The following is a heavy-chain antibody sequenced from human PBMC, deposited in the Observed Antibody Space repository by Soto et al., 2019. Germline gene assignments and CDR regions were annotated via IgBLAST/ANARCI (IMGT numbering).Heavy chain of an antibody. CDR1: GGSISSSSYY. V-gene: IGHV4-39*01. Sequence: TCTVSGGSISSSSYYWGWIRQPPGKGLEWIGSIYYSGSTYYNPSLKSRITISVDTSKNQFSLKLSSVTAADTAVYYCARQQQLVDYWGQGTLVTVSS. CDR3: ARQQQLVDY. CDR2: IYYSGST. D-gene: IGHD6-13*01. J-gene: IGHJ4*02.